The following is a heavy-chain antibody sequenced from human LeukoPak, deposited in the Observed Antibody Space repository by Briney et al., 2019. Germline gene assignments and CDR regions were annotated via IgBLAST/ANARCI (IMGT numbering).Heavy chain of an antibody. CDR1: GVSISTSTYY. D-gene: IGHD1-26*01. J-gene: IGHJ4*02. V-gene: IGHV4-39*01. CDR2: MFYRGST. CDR3: ARQGGWGGAASLIEY. Sequence: SETLSLTCTVSGVSISTSTYYWAWIRQPPGKGLEWIGSMFYRGSTYYNASLKSRVTISVDTSKNQFSLNLSSLTASDTAIFYCARQGGWGGAASLIEYWGQGTLVTVSS.